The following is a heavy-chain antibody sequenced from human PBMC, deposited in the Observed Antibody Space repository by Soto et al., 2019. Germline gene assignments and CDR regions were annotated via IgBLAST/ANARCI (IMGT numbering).Heavy chain of an antibody. J-gene: IGHJ4*02. CDR2: ISSSSSYI. V-gene: IGHV3-21*01. Sequence: EVQLVESGGGLVKPGGSLRLSCAASGFTFSSYSMNWVRQAPGKGLEWVSSISSSSSYIYYEDSVKGRFIISRDNAKNSLYLQMNSLRAEDTAVYYCARDQPGYSYGYGLGYWGQGTLVTVSS. CDR3: ARDQPGYSYGYGLGY. CDR1: GFTFSSYS. D-gene: IGHD5-18*01.